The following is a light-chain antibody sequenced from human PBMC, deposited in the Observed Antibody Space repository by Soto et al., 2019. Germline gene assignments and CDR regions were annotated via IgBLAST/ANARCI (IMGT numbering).Light chain of an antibody. CDR3: QQYGSSGT. Sequence: EMVLTQSPGTMSLSPEERATLSCRAGQSVSNTYLAWYQQKPDQDPRLLIYGASNRATGIPDRFSGSGSGTDFTLTISRLEPEDFAVYYCQQYGSSGTFGQGTKVEIK. J-gene: IGKJ1*01. CDR1: QSVSNTY. CDR2: GAS. V-gene: IGKV3-20*01.